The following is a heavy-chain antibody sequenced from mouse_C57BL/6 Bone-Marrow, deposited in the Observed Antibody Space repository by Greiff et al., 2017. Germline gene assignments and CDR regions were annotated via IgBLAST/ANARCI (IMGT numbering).Heavy chain of an antibody. CDR2: IYPGDGDT. Sequence: VQLQESGPELVKPGASVKISCKASGYAFSSSWMNWVKQRPGKGLEWIGRIYPGDGDTNYNGTFKGKATLTADKSSSTAYMQLSSLTSEDSAVYFCARDPQGYFDVWGTGTTVTVSS. J-gene: IGHJ1*03. CDR3: ARDPQGYFDV. CDR1: GYAFSSSW. V-gene: IGHV1-82*01.